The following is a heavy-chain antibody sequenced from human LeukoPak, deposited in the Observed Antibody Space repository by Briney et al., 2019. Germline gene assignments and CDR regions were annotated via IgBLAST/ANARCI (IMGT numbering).Heavy chain of an antibody. CDR1: GGSFSGYY. D-gene: IGHD4-17*01. J-gene: IGHJ5*02. CDR2: INHSGST. Sequence: PSETLSLTCAVYGGSFSGYYWSWTRQPPGKGLEWIGEINHSGSTNYNPSLKSRVTISVDTSKNQFSLKLSSVTVADTAVYYCARGFYGVNWFDPWGQGTLVTVSS. V-gene: IGHV4-34*01. CDR3: ARGFYGVNWFDP.